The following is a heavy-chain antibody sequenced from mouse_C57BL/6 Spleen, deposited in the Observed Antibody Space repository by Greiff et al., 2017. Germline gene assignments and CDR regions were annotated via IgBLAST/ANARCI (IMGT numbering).Heavy chain of an antibody. CDR1: GFTFSSYA. CDR3: ARDGAYDGYYEGYFDV. Sequence: EVNLMESGGGLVKPGGSLKLSCAASGFTFSSYAMSWVRQTPEKRLEWVATISDGGSYTYYPDNVKGRFTISRDHAKNNLYLQMSHLKSEDTAMYYCARDGAYDGYYEGYFDVWGTGTTVSVSS. J-gene: IGHJ1*03. V-gene: IGHV5-4*01. CDR2: ISDGGSYT. D-gene: IGHD2-3*01.